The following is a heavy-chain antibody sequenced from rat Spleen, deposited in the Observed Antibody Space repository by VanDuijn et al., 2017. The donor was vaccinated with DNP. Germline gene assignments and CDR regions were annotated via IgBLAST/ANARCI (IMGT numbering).Heavy chain of an antibody. CDR3: TRDSGDWYFDF. J-gene: IGHJ1*01. CDR1: GFTFNNYW. V-gene: IGHV5-31*01. D-gene: IGHD1-1*01. Sequence: EVQLVESGGGLVQPGRSLKLSCVASGFTFNNYWMTWIRQAPGKGLEWVASIGSTGDNTYYSDSVKGRFSLSRDNAKSTLYLQMDSLRSEDTATYYCTRDSGDWYFDFWGPGTMVTVSS. CDR2: IGSTGDNT.